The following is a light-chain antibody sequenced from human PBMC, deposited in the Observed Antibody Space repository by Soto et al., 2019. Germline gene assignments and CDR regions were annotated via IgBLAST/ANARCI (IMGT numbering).Light chain of an antibody. CDR2: DAS. Sequence: EIVLTQSPATLSLSPGERATLSCRARQSVSNYLAWYQRKPGQAPRLLIYDASNRATGIPARFSGSGSGTDFTLTISSLEPEDFAVYYCQQRGNWPPITFGQGTRLEIK. CDR3: QQRGNWPPIT. CDR1: QSVSNY. V-gene: IGKV3-11*01. J-gene: IGKJ5*01.